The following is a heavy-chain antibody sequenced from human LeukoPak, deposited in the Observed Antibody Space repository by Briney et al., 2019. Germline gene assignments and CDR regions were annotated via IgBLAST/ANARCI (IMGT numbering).Heavy chain of an antibody. CDR2: INHSGST. J-gene: IGHJ3*02. CDR1: GGSFSGYY. V-gene: IGHV4-34*01. D-gene: IGHD5-18*01. Sequence: SETLSLTCAVYGGSFSGYYWSWIRQPPGKGLEGIGEINHSGSTNYNPSLKSRVTISVDTSKNQFSLKLSSVTAADTAVYYCARGGRSPDTARRAFDIWGQGTMVTVSS. CDR3: ARGGRSPDTARRAFDI.